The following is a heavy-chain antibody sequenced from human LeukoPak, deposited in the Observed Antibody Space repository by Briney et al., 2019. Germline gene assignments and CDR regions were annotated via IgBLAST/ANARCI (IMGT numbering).Heavy chain of an antibody. CDR1: GGSISSSDYY. CDR3: ARLGAVLTSVNWFDP. J-gene: IGHJ5*02. V-gene: IGHV4-39*07. CDR2: FYHSGST. Sequence: PSETLSLTCTVSGGSISSSDYYWGWVRQPPGKGLEWIGSFYHSGSTYYNPSLKSRLTMSVDPSRNQFSLKLTAVTAADTAVYYCARLGAVLTSVNWFDPWGQGTLVTVSS. D-gene: IGHD4-23*01.